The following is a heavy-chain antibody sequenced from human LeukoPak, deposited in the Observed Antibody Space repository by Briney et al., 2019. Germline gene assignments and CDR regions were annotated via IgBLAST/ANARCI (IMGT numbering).Heavy chain of an antibody. CDR3: ARGPVLRFLEWLLDGAFDI. CDR2: IIPIFGTA. Sequence: SVKVSCKASGGTFSSYAISWVRQAPGQGLEWMGGIIPIFGTANYAQKFQGRVTITADESTSTAYMELSSLRSEDTAVYYCARGPVLRFLEWLLDGAFDIWGQGTMVTVSS. J-gene: IGHJ3*02. CDR1: GGTFSSYA. D-gene: IGHD3-3*01. V-gene: IGHV1-69*13.